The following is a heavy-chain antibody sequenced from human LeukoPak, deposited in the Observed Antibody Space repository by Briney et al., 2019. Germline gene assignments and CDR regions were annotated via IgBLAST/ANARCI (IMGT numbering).Heavy chain of an antibody. CDR1: GFTFSTYV. Sequence: GGSLRLSCAASGFTFSTYVMHWVRQAPGKGLEWVAVIWYDGSDQNYADSVKGRFTISRDNSKNTLYLQMNSLRAEDTAVYYCARDHGYSGYDYYFDYWGQGTLVTVSS. J-gene: IGHJ4*02. D-gene: IGHD5-12*01. CDR2: IWYDGSDQ. CDR3: ARDHGYSGYDYYFDY. V-gene: IGHV3-33*01.